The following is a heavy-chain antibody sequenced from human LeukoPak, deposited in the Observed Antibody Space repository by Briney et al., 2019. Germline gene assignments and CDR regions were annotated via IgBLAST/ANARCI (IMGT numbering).Heavy chain of an antibody. D-gene: IGHD4-17*01. CDR1: GYTFTSYV. Sequence: GASVTVSFKSSGYTFTSYVSSWVRQAPGQGLEWMGWISAYNGNTNSAQKLQGRVTITTDTSTSTAYMELRSLRSDDTAVYYCARAIGYGDLGDYWGQGTLVTVSS. V-gene: IGHV1-18*01. CDR2: ISAYNGNT. J-gene: IGHJ4*02. CDR3: ARAIGYGDLGDY.